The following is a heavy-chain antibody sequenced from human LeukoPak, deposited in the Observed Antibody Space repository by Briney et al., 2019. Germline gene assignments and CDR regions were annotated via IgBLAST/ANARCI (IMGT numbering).Heavy chain of an antibody. CDR3: ARLPTGYPNWFDT. D-gene: IGHD5-18*01. J-gene: IGHJ5*02. Sequence: SETLSLTCAISGGSISSISSNNWAWIRQPPGKGLELIAAIHYTGSTYYNPSFMSRVTISVDTSKNQFSLKLNSLTATDTAVYYCARLPTGYPNWFDTWGQGILVSVSS. V-gene: IGHV4-39*01. CDR1: GGSISSISSNN. CDR2: IHYTGST.